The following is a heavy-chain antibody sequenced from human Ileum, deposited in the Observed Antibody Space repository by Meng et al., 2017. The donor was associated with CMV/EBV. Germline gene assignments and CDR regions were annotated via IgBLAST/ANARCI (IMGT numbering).Heavy chain of an antibody. Sequence: GESLKISCAASGFTFSNYGTHWVRQAPGKGLEWVAFIRSDGSNEYYADSVRSRFTISKDNSKSTLYLQMSSLRPADTAVYYCAKDGFYYDSSGYYFVDYGMDFWGQGTTVTVSS. CDR2: IRSDGSNE. CDR3: AKDGFYYDSSGYYFVDYGMDF. J-gene: IGHJ6*02. CDR1: GFTFSNYG. D-gene: IGHD3-22*01. V-gene: IGHV3-30*02.